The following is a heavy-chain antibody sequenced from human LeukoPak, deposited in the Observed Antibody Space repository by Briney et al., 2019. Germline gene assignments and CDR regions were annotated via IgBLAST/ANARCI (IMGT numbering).Heavy chain of an antibody. CDR3: ARAGIVGATTGAFDI. CDR2: IGTAGDT. CDR1: GFTFSSYD. J-gene: IGHJ3*02. V-gene: IGHV3-13*01. D-gene: IGHD1-26*01. Sequence: PGGSLRLSCAASGFTFSSYDMHWVRQATGKGLEWVSAIGTAGDTYYPGSVKGRFTISRENAKNSLYLQMNSLRAGDTAVYYCARAGIVGATTGAFDIWGQGTMVTVSS.